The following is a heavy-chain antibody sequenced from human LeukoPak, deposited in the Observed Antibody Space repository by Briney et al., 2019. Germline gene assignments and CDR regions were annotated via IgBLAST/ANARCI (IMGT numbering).Heavy chain of an antibody. CDR1: GFTFSSYG. V-gene: IGHV3-33*01. J-gene: IGHJ3*02. CDR3: ARDSFLDRRGGDLDI. D-gene: IGHD2-21*01. Sequence: GGSLRLSCAASGFTFSSYGMHWVRQAPGEGLEWVAVIWYDGSNKYYADSVKGRSIISRDNSKNTLSLQLNSLRAEDTAVYYCARDSFLDRRGGDLDIWGQGTMVTVSS. CDR2: IWYDGSNK.